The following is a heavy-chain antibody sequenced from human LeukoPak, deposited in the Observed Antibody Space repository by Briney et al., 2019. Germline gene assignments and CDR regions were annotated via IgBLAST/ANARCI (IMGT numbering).Heavy chain of an antibody. D-gene: IGHD3-16*01. CDR2: IYPGDSDT. V-gene: IGHV5-51*01. CDR3: ARSLKGIGRYYYYYMDV. Sequence: PGESLKISCKGSGYSFTSYWIGWVRQMPGKGLEWMGIIYPGDSDTRYSPSFQGQVTISADKSISTAYLQWSSLKASDTAMYYCARSLKGIGRYYYYYMDVWGKGTTVTVSS. J-gene: IGHJ6*03. CDR1: GYSFTSYW.